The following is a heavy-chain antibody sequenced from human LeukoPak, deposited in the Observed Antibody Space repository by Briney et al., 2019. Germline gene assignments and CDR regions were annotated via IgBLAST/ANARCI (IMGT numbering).Heavy chain of an antibody. D-gene: IGHD5-12*01. J-gene: IGHJ4*02. CDR2: ISWYSDTI. CDR1: GFTFDDYA. V-gene: IGHV3-9*03. Sequence: GGSLRLSCAASGFTFDDYAMHWVRQAPGKGLEWVSGISWYSDTIGYADSVKGRFTISRDNAKNSLYLQMNSLRAEDMALYYCAKGGYSGYDAVSDYWGQGTLVTVSS. CDR3: AKGGYSGYDAVSDY.